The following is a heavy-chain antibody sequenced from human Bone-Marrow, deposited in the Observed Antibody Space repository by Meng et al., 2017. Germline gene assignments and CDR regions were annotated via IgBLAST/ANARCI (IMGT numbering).Heavy chain of an antibody. D-gene: IGHD3-22*01. CDR3: ARGDYSSSPSF. Sequence: VQRQQSGPGLLKPSQPLRPPCASSGDSVSSNRAAWHWIKQAPSGGLGWLGRTYYRSKWYTDYAVSVKSRITINPDTSKNQFSLQLNSVTPEDTAVYYCARGDYSSSPSFWGQGTLVTVSS. V-gene: IGHV6-1*01. J-gene: IGHJ4*02. CDR1: GDSVSSNRAA. CDR2: TYYRSKWYT.